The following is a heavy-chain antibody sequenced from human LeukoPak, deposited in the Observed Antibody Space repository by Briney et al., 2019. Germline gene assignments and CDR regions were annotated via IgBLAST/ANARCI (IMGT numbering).Heavy chain of an antibody. CDR2: IIPIFDTV. J-gene: IGHJ5*02. V-gene: IGHV1-69*06. CDR1: GGTFSSYA. Sequence: ASVKVSCKASGGTFSSYAISWVRLAHGQGIEWMGRIIPIFDTVNYAQKFQGRITITADKSTSTAYMELSSLRSEDTAVYYCARWGSSWHQIPPDWFDPWGQGTLVTVSS. D-gene: IGHD6-13*01. CDR3: ARWGSSWHQIPPDWFDP.